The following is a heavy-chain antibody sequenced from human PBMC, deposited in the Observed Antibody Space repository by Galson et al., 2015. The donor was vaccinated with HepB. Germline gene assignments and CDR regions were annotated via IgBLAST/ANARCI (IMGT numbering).Heavy chain of an antibody. CDR1: GYTLTELS. CDR3: ATDISSGWFCFDY. J-gene: IGHJ4*02. V-gene: IGHV1-24*01. D-gene: IGHD6-19*01. Sequence: SVKVSCKVSGYTLTELSMHWVRQAPGKGLEWMGGFDPEDGETIYAQKFQGRVTMTEDTSTDTAYMELSSLRSEDTAVYYCATDISSGWFCFDYWGQGTLVTVSS. CDR2: FDPEDGET.